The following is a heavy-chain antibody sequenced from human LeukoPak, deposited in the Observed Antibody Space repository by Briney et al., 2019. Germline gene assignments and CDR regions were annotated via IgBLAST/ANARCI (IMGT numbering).Heavy chain of an antibody. V-gene: IGHV3-21*01. CDR3: ARWANGWYAGSAFDI. D-gene: IGHD6-19*01. Sequence: PGGSLRLSCAASGLTFSSYSMTWVRQAPGKGLEWVSSISSSSSYIYYADSVKGRFTISRDNAKNSLYLQMNSLRAEDTAVYYCARWANGWYAGSAFDIWGQGTMVTVSS. CDR2: ISSSSSYI. J-gene: IGHJ3*02. CDR1: GLTFSSYS.